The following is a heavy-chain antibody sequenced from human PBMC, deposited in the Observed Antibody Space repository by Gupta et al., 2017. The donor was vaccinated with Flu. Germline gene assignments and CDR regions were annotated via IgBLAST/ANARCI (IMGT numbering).Heavy chain of an antibody. CDR3: ATAARRGRGRHPLLWEDTSDR. J-gene: IGHJ3*02. Sequence: VRKAPGQGLEWMGRINHKSGETDYAQTRQGRVNVSRDTYINTAYRELSSLKFDDTAVYYCATAARRGRGRHPLLWEDTSDRWGQGTMVTVSS. D-gene: IGHD3-16*01. CDR2: INHKSGET. V-gene: IGHV1-2*02.